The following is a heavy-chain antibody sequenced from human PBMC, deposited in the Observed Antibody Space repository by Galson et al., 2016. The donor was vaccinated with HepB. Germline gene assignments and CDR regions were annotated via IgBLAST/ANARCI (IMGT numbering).Heavy chain of an antibody. CDR3: ARLMRGPDSDPLSYGVDV. CDR2: MRYSGHS. D-gene: IGHD2-8*01. J-gene: IGHJ6*02. CDR1: ADSVSGGIYF. V-gene: IGHV4-61*01. Sequence: SETLSLTCTVSADSVSGGIYFWNWIRQPPGKGLQWIGTMRYSGHSDQNHALTARLTIARNTPRNQFLLYLRSVIAADTAVYYCARLMRGPDSDPLSYGVDVWGQGATVIVS.